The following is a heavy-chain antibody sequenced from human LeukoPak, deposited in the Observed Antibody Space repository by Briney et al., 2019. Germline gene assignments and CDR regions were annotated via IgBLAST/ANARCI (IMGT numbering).Heavy chain of an antibody. D-gene: IGHD1-26*01. Sequence: PGGSLRLSCAASGFTFSAYGMSWVRQSPRKGLEWVSGVSGADGTTYYADSVKGRFTISRDNSKSTLYLQMNSLRAEDTAVYYCSRIIVGATGVDYWGQGTLVTVSS. CDR1: GFTFSAYG. V-gene: IGHV3-23*01. J-gene: IGHJ4*02. CDR3: SRIIVGATGVDY. CDR2: VSGADGTT.